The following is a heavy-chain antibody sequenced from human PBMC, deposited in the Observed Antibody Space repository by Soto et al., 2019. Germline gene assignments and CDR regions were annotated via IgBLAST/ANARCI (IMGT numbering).Heavy chain of an antibody. Sequence: SETLSLTCTVSGGSISSGGYYWSWIRQHPGKGLEWIGYIYYSGTTNYNPSLKSRVTISLDTSKNQFSLSLNFVTAADTAVYYCARGRGYSYGLDPWGQGSLVTVSS. CDR3: ARGRGYSYGLDP. J-gene: IGHJ5*02. D-gene: IGHD5-18*01. CDR1: GGSISSGGYY. V-gene: IGHV4-61*08. CDR2: IYYSGTT.